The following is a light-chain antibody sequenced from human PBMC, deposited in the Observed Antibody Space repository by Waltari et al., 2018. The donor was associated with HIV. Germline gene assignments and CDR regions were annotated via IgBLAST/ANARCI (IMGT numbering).Light chain of an antibody. V-gene: IGLV1-40*01. CDR3: QSYDSSLSGSVV. Sequence: QSVLTQPPSASGAPGQRVTISCTGSSSNIGAGYDVHWYRQLPGTAPKLLIYGDNNRPSGVPDRFSGSKSGTSASLAITGLQAEDEANYYCQSYDSSLSGSVVFGGGTKLTVL. CDR1: SSNIGAGYD. J-gene: IGLJ2*01. CDR2: GDN.